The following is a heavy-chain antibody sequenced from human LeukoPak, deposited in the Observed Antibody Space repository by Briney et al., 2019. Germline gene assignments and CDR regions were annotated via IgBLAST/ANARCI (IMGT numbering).Heavy chain of an antibody. D-gene: IGHD1-14*01. CDR1: GFTFSSYS. V-gene: IGHV3-21*01. CDR2: ISSSSSYI. J-gene: IGHJ4*02. CDR3: ARDGIRLESFDY. Sequence: GGSLRLSCAASGFTFSSYSMNWVRQAPGKGLEWVSSISSSSSYIYYADSVKGRFTISRDNAKNSLYLQMNSLRAEDTAVYYCARDGIRLESFDYWGQGTLVTVSS.